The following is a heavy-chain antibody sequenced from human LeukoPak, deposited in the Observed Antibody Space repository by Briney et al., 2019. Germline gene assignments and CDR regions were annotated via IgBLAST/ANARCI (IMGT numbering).Heavy chain of an antibody. J-gene: IGHJ4*02. CDR2: ISYDGKIK. V-gene: IGHV3-30*04. CDR3: ARDPQRGAPDYFDS. CDR1: GFTFRTSP. D-gene: IGHD6-25*01. Sequence: GGSLRLSCAASGFTFRTSPMHWVRQAPGKGLEWVAVISYDGKIKVYADSVKGRFTISGDIAKNMLYLEMNSLRTEDTAVYYCARDPQRGAPDYFDSRGQGTLVTVSS.